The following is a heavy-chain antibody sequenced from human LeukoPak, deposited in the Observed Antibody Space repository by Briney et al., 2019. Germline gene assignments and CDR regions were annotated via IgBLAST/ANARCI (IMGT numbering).Heavy chain of an antibody. CDR3: ANTLDPIDYGDYRFDY. CDR2: INSDGSST. V-gene: IGHV3-74*01. CDR1: GFTFSSYW. J-gene: IGHJ4*02. D-gene: IGHD4-17*01. Sequence: PGGSLRLSCAASGFTFSSYWMHWVSPAPGKGLVWVSRINSDGSSTSYADSVKGRFTISRDNAKNTLYLQMNSLRAEDTAVYYCANTLDPIDYGDYRFDYWGQGTLVTVSS.